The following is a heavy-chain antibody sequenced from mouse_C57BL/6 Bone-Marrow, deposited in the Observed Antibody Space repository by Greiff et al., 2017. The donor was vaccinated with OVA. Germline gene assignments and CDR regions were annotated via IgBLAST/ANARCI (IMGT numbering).Heavy chain of an antibody. CDR3: TTRGGNSWFAD. CDR2: LDPEDGDT. Sequence: EVQLQQSGAELVRPGASVKLSCTASGFNIKDYYMHWVKQRPEQGLEWIGRLDPEDGDTEYAPKFQGKATMTADTSSNTAYLQLSSLTAEDTAVYYCTTRGGNSWFADWGQGTLVTVSA. J-gene: IGHJ3*01. V-gene: IGHV14-1*01. D-gene: IGHD2-1*01. CDR1: GFNIKDYY.